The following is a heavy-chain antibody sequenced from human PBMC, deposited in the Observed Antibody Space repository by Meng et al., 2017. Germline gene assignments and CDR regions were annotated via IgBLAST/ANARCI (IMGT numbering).Heavy chain of an antibody. Sequence: GGSLRLSCAASGFTFSSYAMSWVRQAPGKGLEWVSAISGSGGSTYYADSVKGRFTISGDNSKNTLYLQMNSLRAEDTAVYYCAKCSLYDSSGYENYYFDYWGQGTLVTVSS. CDR1: GFTFSSYA. J-gene: IGHJ4*02. CDR2: ISGSGGST. V-gene: IGHV3-23*01. D-gene: IGHD3-22*01. CDR3: AKCSLYDSSGYENYYFDY.